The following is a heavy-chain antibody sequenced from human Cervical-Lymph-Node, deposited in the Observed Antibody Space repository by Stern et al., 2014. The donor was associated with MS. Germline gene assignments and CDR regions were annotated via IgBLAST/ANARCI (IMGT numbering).Heavy chain of an antibody. CDR1: GLTFSGSA. V-gene: IGHV3-73*01. Sequence: DQLVQSGGDLVQPGGSLKLSCAASGLTFSGSAMHWVRQASGQGLEWVGRMRSKVNNYATTYAASVKGRFTISRDDSKSTAYLQMNSLKIEDTAVYYCTTGVDYWGQGTLVTVSS. D-gene: IGHD1-26*01. J-gene: IGHJ4*02. CDR2: MRSKVNNYAT. CDR3: TTGVDY.